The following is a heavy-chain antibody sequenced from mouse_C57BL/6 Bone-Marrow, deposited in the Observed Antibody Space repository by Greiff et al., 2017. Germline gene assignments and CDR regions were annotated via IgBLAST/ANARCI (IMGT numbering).Heavy chain of an antibody. CDR2: IDPCDSYT. CDR1: GYTFTSYW. V-gene: IGHV1-69*01. CDR3: ARDWDKNFDY. D-gene: IGHD4-1*01. J-gene: IGHJ2*01. Sequence: VQLQQPGAELVMPGASVKLSCKASGYTFTSYWMHWVKQRPGQGLEWIGEIDPCDSYTNYNQKFKGKSTLTVDKSSSTAYMQLSSLTSEDSAVYYCARDWDKNFDYWGQGTTLTVSS.